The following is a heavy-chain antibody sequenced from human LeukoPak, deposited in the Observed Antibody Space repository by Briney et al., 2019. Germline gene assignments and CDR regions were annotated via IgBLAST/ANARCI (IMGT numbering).Heavy chain of an antibody. Sequence: GGSLRLSCAASGFTFSSYSMNWVRQAPGKGLEWVSSISSSSSYIYYADSVKGRFTISRDNAKNSLYLRMNSLRAEDTAVYYCAVSKSDAPDYWGQGTLVTVSS. CDR1: GFTFSSYS. CDR2: ISSSSSYI. V-gene: IGHV3-21*01. D-gene: IGHD2-21*02. J-gene: IGHJ4*02. CDR3: AVSKSDAPDY.